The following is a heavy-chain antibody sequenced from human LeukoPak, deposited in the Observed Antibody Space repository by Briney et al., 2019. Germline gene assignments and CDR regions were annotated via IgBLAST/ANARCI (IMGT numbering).Heavy chain of an antibody. V-gene: IGHV4-30-4*08. J-gene: IGHJ5*02. CDR2: IYYSGST. CDR1: GGSISSGDYY. D-gene: IGHD3-3*01. Sequence: TLSLTCTVSGGSISSGDYYWSWIRQPPGKGLEWTGYIYYSGSTYYNPSLKSRVTISVDTSKNQFSLKLSSVTAADTAVYYCARAGSELRFLEWLAVDPWGQGTLVTVSS. CDR3: ARAGSELRFLEWLAVDP.